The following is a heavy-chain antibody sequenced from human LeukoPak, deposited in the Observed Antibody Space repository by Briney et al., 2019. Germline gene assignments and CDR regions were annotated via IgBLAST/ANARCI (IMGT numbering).Heavy chain of an antibody. V-gene: IGHV3-48*04. CDR1: GFTFSSYS. CDR2: ISSSSSTI. D-gene: IGHD4-23*01. J-gene: IGHJ4*02. CDR3: AKPARSYGGKLDYFDY. Sequence: GGSLRLSCAASGFTFSSYSMNWVRQAPGKGLEWVSYISSSSSTIYYADSVKGRFTISRDNAKNSLYLQMNSLRAEDTAVYYCAKPARSYGGKLDYFDYWGQGTLVTVSS.